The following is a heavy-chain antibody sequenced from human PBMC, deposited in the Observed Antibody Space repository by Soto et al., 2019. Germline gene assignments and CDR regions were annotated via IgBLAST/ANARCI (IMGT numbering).Heavy chain of an antibody. CDR1: GGSISSSSYY. CDR2: IYYSGST. CDR3: ARLSLIAAAGRIY. V-gene: IGHV4-39*01. Sequence: KPSDTLSLTCTVSGGSISSSSYYWGWIRHPPGKGLEWIGSIYYSGSTYYNPSLKSRVTISVDTSKNQFSLKLSSVTAADTAVYYCARLSLIAAAGRIYWGQGTLVTVSS. J-gene: IGHJ4*02. D-gene: IGHD6-13*01.